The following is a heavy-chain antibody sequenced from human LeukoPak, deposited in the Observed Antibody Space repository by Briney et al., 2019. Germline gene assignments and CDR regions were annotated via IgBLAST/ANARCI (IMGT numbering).Heavy chain of an antibody. CDR2: ISGGDGTT. J-gene: IGHJ5*02. CDR3: VKERSGVATAASNS. D-gene: IGHD6-13*01. V-gene: IGHV3-23*01. Sequence: GGSLRLSCAASGFTFSSYAMSWVRQAPGKGLEWVSVISGGDGTTYYADSVKGRFTISRDNSNNTLFLQMNSLRAEDTAVYYCVKERSGVATAASNSWGQGTLVTVSS. CDR1: GFTFSSYA.